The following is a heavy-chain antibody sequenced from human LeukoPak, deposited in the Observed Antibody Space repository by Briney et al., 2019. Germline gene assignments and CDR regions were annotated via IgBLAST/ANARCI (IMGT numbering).Heavy chain of an antibody. CDR2: ISGSGGST. V-gene: IGHV3-23*01. J-gene: IGHJ3*02. Sequence: GGSLRLPCAASGFTFSSYAMGWVRQAPGKGLEWVSAISGSGGSTYYADSVKGRFTISRDNSKNTLYLQMNSLRAEDTAVYYCAKGIRGSGWFGGAFDIWGQGTMVTVSS. D-gene: IGHD6-19*01. CDR1: GFTFSSYA. CDR3: AKGIRGSGWFGGAFDI.